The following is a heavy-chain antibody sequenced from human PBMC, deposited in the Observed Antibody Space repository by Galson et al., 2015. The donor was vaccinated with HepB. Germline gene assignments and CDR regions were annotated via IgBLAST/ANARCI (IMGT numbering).Heavy chain of an antibody. D-gene: IGHD3-22*01. V-gene: IGHV3-20*04. CDR2: INWIGGTA. Sequence: SLRLSCASSGFKFDNFDMNWVRQGPGKGLEWIAGINWIGGTARYADSVMGRFTISRDNARNSLYLQMDSLRAEDTAVYYCARGADYYDNSGYPHSYYYFDFWGQGTLVTVSS. CDR3: ARGADYYDNSGYPHSYYYFDF. CDR1: GFKFDNFD. J-gene: IGHJ4*02.